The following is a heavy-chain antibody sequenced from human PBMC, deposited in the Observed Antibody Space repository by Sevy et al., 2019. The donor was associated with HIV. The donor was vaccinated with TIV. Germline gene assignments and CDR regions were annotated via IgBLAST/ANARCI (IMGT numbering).Heavy chain of an antibody. Sequence: GSLRLSCTVSGDSINTYYGSWIRQPPGKGLEWIGYVSHSGNTNYNPSLKSRVSMSLDTSRNQFSLKVKSVTAADTAVYYCARLRWDLVVVPGATPGCYFDYWGQGTLVTVSS. D-gene: IGHD2-2*01. CDR1: GDSINTYY. CDR3: ARLRWDLVVVPGATPGCYFDY. V-gene: IGHV4-59*08. CDR2: VSHSGNT. J-gene: IGHJ4*02.